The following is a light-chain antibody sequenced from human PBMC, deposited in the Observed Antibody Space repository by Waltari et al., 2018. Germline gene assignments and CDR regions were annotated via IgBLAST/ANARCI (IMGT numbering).Light chain of an antibody. CDR2: DVN. CDR3: SAHGGTNSYYV. V-gene: IGLV2-8*01. Sequence: QSALTQPPSASGSPGQSVTISCTGTSSDVGGYNFLPWYQHPPGKLPTPIIYDVNTRPPGVPDRFSGSKSGNTASLTVSGLQPEDEADYYCSAHGGTNSYYVFGTGTTVTVL. CDR1: SSDVGGYNF. J-gene: IGLJ1*01.